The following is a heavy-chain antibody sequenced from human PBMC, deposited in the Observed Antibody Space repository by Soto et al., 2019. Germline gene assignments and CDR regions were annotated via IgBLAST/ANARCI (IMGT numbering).Heavy chain of an antibody. D-gene: IGHD2-2*02. V-gene: IGHV1-18*04. CDR1: GYTFTSYG. J-gene: IGHJ5*02. CDR3: ARVGDCSSTSCYTYWFDP. Sequence: ASVKVSCKASGYTFTSYGISWVRQAPGQGLEWMGWISAYNGNTNYAQKLQGRVTMTTDTSTSTAYMELRSLRSDDTAVYYCARVGDCSSTSCYTYWFDPWGQGTLVTVSS. CDR2: ISAYNGNT.